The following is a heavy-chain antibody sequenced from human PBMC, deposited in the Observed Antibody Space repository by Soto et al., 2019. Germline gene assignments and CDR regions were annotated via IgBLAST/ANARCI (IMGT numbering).Heavy chain of an antibody. CDR1: GFTFSTYA. Sequence: QVQLVESGGGVVQPGRSLRLSCAASGFTFSTYAMHWVRQPPGKGLEWVAVISYDGSRKNYTDSVRGRFTISRDNSKNTLSLQMNSLTAEDTAVYYCARNPSGAYSYVDHWGQGSHVTVSS. D-gene: IGHD5-18*01. V-gene: IGHV3-30*10. CDR2: ISYDGSRK. CDR3: ARNPSGAYSYVDH. J-gene: IGHJ5*02.